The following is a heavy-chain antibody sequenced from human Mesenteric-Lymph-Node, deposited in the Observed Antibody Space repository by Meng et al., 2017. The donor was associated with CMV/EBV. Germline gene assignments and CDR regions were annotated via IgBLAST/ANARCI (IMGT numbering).Heavy chain of an antibody. CDR2: LWYDGSNK. J-gene: IGHJ2*01. CDR3: ARELGGYSGYAAERGNWYFDL. CDR1: G. V-gene: IGHV3-33*01. D-gene: IGHD5-12*01. Sequence: GMHLARQAPGEGLGWVAVLWYDGSNKYYADSVEGRFTISRDNSKNTLYLQMNSLRAEDTAVYYCARELGGYSGYAAERGNWYFDLWGRGTLVTVSS.